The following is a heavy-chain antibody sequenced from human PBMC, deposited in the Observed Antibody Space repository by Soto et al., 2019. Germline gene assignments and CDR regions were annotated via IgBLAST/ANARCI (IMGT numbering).Heavy chain of an antibody. V-gene: IGHV1-3*01. CDR3: ARPYCISTSCYVDYYGMDV. J-gene: IGHJ6*02. D-gene: IGHD2-2*01. CDR2: INAGNGNT. Sequence: ASVKVSCKASGYTFTSYAMHWVRQAPGQRLEWMGWINAGNGNTKYSQKFQGRVTITADESTSTAYMELSSLRSEDTAVYYCARPYCISTSCYVDYYGMDVWGQGTTVTVSS. CDR1: GYTFTSYA.